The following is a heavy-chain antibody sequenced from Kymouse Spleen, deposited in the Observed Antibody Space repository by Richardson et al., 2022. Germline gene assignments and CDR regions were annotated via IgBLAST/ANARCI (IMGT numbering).Heavy chain of an antibody. CDR2: ISWNSGSI. Sequence: EVQLVESGGGLVQPGRSLRLSCAASGFTFDDYAMHWVRQAPGKGLEWVSGISWNSGSIGYADSVKGRFTISRDNAKNSLYLQMNSLRAEDTALYYCAKVGYSSGWSFDYWGQGTLVTVSS. D-gene: IGHD6-19*01. CDR1: GFTFDDYA. J-gene: IGHJ4*02. CDR3: AKVGYSSGWSFDY. V-gene: IGHV3-9*01.